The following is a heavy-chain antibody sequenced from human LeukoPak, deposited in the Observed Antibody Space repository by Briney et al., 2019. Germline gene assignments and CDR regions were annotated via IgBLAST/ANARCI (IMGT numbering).Heavy chain of an antibody. J-gene: IGHJ5*02. Sequence: PGGSPSLSCAPSGFSVSSNYMSGVRQAPGKGLEWVSVIYDDGTIYYADSVKGRFTVSRDNSKNTMYLQMNSLRAEDTAVYYCARDWRVGAEPFDPWGQGTLVTVSS. CDR2: IYDDGTI. V-gene: IGHV3-53*01. CDR3: ARDWRVGAEPFDP. CDR1: GFSVSSNY. D-gene: IGHD1-26*01.